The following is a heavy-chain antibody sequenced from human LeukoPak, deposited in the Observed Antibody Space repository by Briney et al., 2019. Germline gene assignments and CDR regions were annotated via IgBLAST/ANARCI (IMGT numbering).Heavy chain of an antibody. J-gene: IGHJ6*03. CDR1: GFTFSSYA. V-gene: IGHV3-23*01. Sequence: GGSLRLSCAASGFTFSSYAMSWVRQAPGKGLEWVSAISGSGGSTYYADSVKGRFTISRDNSKNTPYLQMNSLRAEDTAVYYCAKGSRPGYSYGPREYYYYMDVWGKGTTVTVSS. CDR2: ISGSGGST. CDR3: AKGSRPGYSYGPREYYYYMDV. D-gene: IGHD5-18*01.